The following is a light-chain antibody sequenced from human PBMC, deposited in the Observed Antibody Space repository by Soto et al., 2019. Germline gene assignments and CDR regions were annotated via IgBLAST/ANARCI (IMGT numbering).Light chain of an antibody. CDR3: QQRNIWPPVT. J-gene: IGKJ5*01. Sequence: EKVMTQSTATLSVSPGERATLSCRASPSVTNYLAWYQQKPGQAPRLLIYGAFNRATGIPARFSGSGSGTDFTLTISSLDPEDFAVYYWQQRNIWPPVTFGQGTRLEI. CDR1: PSVTNY. CDR2: GAF. V-gene: IGKV3-11*01.